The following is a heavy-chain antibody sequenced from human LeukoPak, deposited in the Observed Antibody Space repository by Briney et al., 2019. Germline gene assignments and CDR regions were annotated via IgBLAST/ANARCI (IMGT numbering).Heavy chain of an antibody. CDR2: ISSSSYI. J-gene: IGHJ4*02. V-gene: IGHV3-21*01. Sequence: GGSLRLSCAASGFTFSSYSMNWFRQAPGKGLEWVSSISSSSYIYYADSVKGRFTISRDNAKNSLYLQMNSLRAEDTAVYYCARDPMAVAGRWGQGTLVTVSS. D-gene: IGHD6-19*01. CDR1: GFTFSSYS. CDR3: ARDPMAVAGR.